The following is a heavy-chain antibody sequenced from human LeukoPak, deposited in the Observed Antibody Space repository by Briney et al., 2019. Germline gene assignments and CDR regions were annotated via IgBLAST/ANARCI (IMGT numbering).Heavy chain of an antibody. D-gene: IGHD3-9*01. CDR2: INHSGST. V-gene: IGHV4-34*01. Sequence: SETLSLTCAVYGGSFSGYYWSWIRQPPGKGLEWIGEINHSGSTNYNPSLKSRVTMSVDTSKNQFSLKLSSVTAADTAVYYCAIRKYYDILTGYRKIPTSGFDPWGQGTLVTVSS. CDR3: AIRKYYDILTGYRKIPTSGFDP. CDR1: GGSFSGYY. J-gene: IGHJ5*02.